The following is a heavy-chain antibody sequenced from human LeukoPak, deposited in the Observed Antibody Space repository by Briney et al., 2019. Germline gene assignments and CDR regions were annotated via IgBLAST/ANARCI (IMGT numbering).Heavy chain of an antibody. V-gene: IGHV3-53*01. CDR2: IYSDGTT. CDR1: GFTVSTNY. D-gene: IGHD3-10*01. CDR3: ARGLGYGSGPVDH. J-gene: IGHJ4*02. Sequence: PGGSLRLSCAASGFTVSTNYMTWVRQAPGKGLEWVSVIYSDGTTYYADSVKGRFTISRDNSKNTVYLQMNSLRAADTAVYYCARGLGYGSGPVDHWGQGTLVTLSS.